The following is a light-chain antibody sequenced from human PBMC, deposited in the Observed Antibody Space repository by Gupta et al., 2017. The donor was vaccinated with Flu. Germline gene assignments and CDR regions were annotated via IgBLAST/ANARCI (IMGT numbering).Light chain of an antibody. V-gene: IGLV1-47*01. J-gene: IGLJ1*01. CDR3: AAWDDSLSAYV. Sequence: RVTISCSGSSSNIGDNYAYWYQQVPASAPNLLIYRDDGRPSGVPDRFSGSKSATSASLNITGLRAEDEADYYCAAWDDSLSAYVFGTGTKVT. CDR1: SSNIGDNY. CDR2: RDD.